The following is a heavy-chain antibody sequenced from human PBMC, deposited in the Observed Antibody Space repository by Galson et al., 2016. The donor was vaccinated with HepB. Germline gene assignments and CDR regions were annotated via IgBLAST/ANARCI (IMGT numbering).Heavy chain of an antibody. CDR2: IYPGDSET. J-gene: IGHJ5*02. CDR3: ARSDSSGWYEPLQLVYAT. D-gene: IGHD6-19*01. V-gene: IGHV5-51*03. Sequence: QSGAEVKKPGESLQISCKGSGYSFTSFWIGWVRQMPGKGLEWMGIIYPGDSETKYSPSFQGQVTIPADKSINTAYLQWSSLKVSDTAVYYCARSDSSGWYEPLQLVYATWGQGTLVTVSS. CDR1: GYSFTSFW.